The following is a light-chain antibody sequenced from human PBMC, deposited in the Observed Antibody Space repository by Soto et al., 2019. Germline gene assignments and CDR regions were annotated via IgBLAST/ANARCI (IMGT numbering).Light chain of an antibody. J-gene: IGLJ3*02. CDR2: SNN. CDR1: SSNIGSNN. CDR3: ASWDDSLNGLV. V-gene: IGLV1-44*01. Sequence: SVLTQPPSASATPGQRVTISCSGSSSNIGSNNVEWYQHLPGTAPTLLINSNNQGPSGVPDRFSGSKSGTSASLAISGLQTEDEDDYYCASWDDSLNGLVIGGGTKLTVL.